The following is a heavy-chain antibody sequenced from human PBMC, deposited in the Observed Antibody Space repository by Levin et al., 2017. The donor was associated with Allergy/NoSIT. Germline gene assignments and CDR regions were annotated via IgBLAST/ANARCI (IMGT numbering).Heavy chain of an antibody. V-gene: IGHV5-51*01. D-gene: IGHD4-23*01. CDR2: IFPSDSDT. Sequence: GESLKISCQASGYSFSSFWFGWVRQRPGKGLEWMGLIFPSDSDTRVSPSFQGHIIMSVDKSINTAYLQWSSLKASDGAMYYCARRDSDGSNSFDYWGQGTLVTVSP. CDR3: ARRDSDGSNSFDY. CDR1: GYSFSSFW. J-gene: IGHJ4*02.